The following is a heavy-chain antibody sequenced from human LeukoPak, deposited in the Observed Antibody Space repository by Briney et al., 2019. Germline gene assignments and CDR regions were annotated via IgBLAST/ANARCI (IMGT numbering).Heavy chain of an antibody. CDR1: GFTFSSYA. Sequence: GGSLRLSCAASGFTFSSYAMSWVRQAPGKGLEWVSAISGSGGSTYYADSVKGRFTISRDNSKNTLYLQMNSLRAEDTAVYCCAKVGDYDILTGYSPVDYWGQGTLVTVSS. CDR3: AKVGDYDILTGYSPVDY. CDR2: ISGSGGST. V-gene: IGHV3-23*01. D-gene: IGHD3-9*01. J-gene: IGHJ4*02.